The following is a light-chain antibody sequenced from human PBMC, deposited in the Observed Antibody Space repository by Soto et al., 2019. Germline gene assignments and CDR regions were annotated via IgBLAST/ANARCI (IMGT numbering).Light chain of an antibody. CDR2: DVS. J-gene: IGLJ1*01. V-gene: IGLV2-14*01. Sequence: SVLTQPASVSGSPGQSIAISCTGTSSDVGGYNYVSWYQQHPGKAPKLMIYDVSNRPSGVSNRFSGSKSGNTASLTISGLQAEDEADYYCSSYTSSSTLYVFGTGTKVTGL. CDR3: SSYTSSSTLYV. CDR1: SSDVGGYNY.